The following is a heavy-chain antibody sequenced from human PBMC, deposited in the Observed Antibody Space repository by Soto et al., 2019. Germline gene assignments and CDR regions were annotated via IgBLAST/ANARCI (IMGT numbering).Heavy chain of an antibody. Sequence: EVQLVESGGGLVKPGGSLRLSCAASGFTFSSYSMNWVRQAPGKGLEWVSSISSSSSYIYYADSVKGRFTIHRDNAKNSLYLQMNSLRAEDTAVYYCAKEAGELSTRSFDYWGQGTLVTVSS. V-gene: IGHV3-21*01. J-gene: IGHJ4*02. D-gene: IGHD3-16*02. CDR1: GFTFSSYS. CDR3: AKEAGELSTRSFDY. CDR2: ISSSSSYI.